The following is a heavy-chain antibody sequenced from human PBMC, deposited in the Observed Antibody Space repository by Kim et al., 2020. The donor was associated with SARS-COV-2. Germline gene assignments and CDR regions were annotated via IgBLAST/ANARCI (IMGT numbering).Heavy chain of an antibody. D-gene: IGHD2-2*01. CDR1: GFTFSSYD. CDR3: ARFRAHCSSTSCYDGYYYGMDG. Sequence: GGSLRLSCAASGFTFSSYDMHWVRQATGKGLEWVSAIGTAGDTYYPGSVKGRFTISRENAKNSLYLQMNSLRAGDTAVYYCARFRAHCSSTSCYDGYYYGMDGWGQRATGSLSS. J-gene: IGHJ6*02. V-gene: IGHV3-13*01. CDR2: IGTAGDT.